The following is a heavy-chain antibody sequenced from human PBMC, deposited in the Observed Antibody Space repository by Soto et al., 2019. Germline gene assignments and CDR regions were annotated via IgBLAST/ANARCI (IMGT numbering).Heavy chain of an antibody. CDR1: GGSISSYC. D-gene: IGHD4-4*01. CDR3: ARGTTVTTSRYFDY. V-gene: IGHV4-59*12. CDR2: IYYSGST. J-gene: IGHJ4*02. Sequence: SETLSLTCTVSGGSISSYCWSWIRQPPGKGLEWIGYIYYSGSTNYTPSLKSRVNISLDTSNNQFSLKLSSVTAADTAVYYCARGTTVTTSRYFDYWGQGTLVTVSS.